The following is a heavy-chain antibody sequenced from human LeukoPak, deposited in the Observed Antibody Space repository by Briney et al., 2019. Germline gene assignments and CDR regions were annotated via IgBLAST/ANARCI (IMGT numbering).Heavy chain of an antibody. CDR3: ARDWFGYSYGTYYYYYYMDV. D-gene: IGHD5-18*01. CDR1: GYTFTGYY. Sequence: GASVKVSCKASGYTFTGYYMHWVRQAPGQGLEWMGWINPNSGGTNYAQKFQGRVTMTRDTSISTAYMELSRLRSDDTAVYYCARDWFGYSYGTYYYYYYMDVWGKGTTVTVSS. V-gene: IGHV1-2*02. CDR2: INPNSGGT. J-gene: IGHJ6*03.